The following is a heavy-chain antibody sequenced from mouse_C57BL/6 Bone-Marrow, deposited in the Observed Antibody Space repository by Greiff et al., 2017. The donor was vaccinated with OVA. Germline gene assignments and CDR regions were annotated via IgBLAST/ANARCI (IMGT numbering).Heavy chain of an antibody. J-gene: IGHJ1*03. D-gene: IGHD1-1*01. CDR2: IDPSDSET. V-gene: IGHV1-52*01. CDR3: ASLTVVDWYFDV. CDR1: GYTFTSYW. Sequence: QVQLQQSGAELVRPGSSVKLSCKASGYTFTSYWMHWVKQRPIQGLEWIGNIDPSDSETHYNQKFKDKATLTVDKSSSTAYMQLSSLTSEDSAVYYCASLTVVDWYFDVWGTGTTVTVSS.